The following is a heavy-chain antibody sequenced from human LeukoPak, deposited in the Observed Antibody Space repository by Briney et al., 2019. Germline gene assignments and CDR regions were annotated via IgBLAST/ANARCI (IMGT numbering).Heavy chain of an antibody. CDR1: GGSISSYY. J-gene: IGHJ4*02. Sequence: PSETLSLTCTVSGGSISSYYWSWIRQPAGKGLEWIGRIYSSGSTSYNPSLKSRVTISVDTSKNQFSLKLSSVTAADTAVYCCARTRPYDYVWGSYRPPWSYYFDYWGQGTLVTVSS. CDR2: IYSSGST. D-gene: IGHD3-16*01. CDR3: ARTRPYDYVWGSYRPPWSYYFDY. V-gene: IGHV4-4*07.